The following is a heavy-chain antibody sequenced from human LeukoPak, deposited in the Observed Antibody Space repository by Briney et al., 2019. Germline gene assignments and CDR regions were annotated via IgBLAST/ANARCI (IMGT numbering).Heavy chain of an antibody. V-gene: IGHV1-24*01. D-gene: IGHD1-1*01. J-gene: IGHJ6*04. CDR3: ATGGLERPVYYYGMDV. Sequence: ASVKVSCKVSGYTLTELSMHWVRQAPGKGLEWMGGFDPEDGETIYAQKFQGRVTMTEDTSTDTACMELSSLRSEDTAVYYCATGGLERPVYYYGMDVWGKGTTVTVSS. CDR1: GYTLTELS. CDR2: FDPEDGET.